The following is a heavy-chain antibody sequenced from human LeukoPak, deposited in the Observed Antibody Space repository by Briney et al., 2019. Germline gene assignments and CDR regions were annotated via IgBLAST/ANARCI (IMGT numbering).Heavy chain of an antibody. CDR2: IGASGSTR. CDR1: GCTFRKHY. CDR3: AKDLREWYYDPNGNYFSYGMDV. J-gene: IGHJ6*02. Sequence: PGGSLRLSCAASGCTFRKHYMSWIRQAPGRGPEWVAYIGASGSTRYYRDSVNGRFTISRDNAKNSLHLQMNSLRAEDTAVYYCAKDLREWYYDPNGNYFSYGMDVWGQGTTVVVSS. V-gene: IGHV3-11*01. D-gene: IGHD3-22*01.